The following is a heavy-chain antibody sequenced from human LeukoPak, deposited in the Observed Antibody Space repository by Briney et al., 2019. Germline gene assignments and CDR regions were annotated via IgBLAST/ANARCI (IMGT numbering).Heavy chain of an antibody. CDR3: ARDLELSAVYYFDS. V-gene: IGHV3-30*04. Sequence: PGGSLRLFCEPSGFTFSIFPMHWVRQAPGKGLEWVALISSGSEKYYADSVKGRFTISRDNSKNMLYLQMNSLRADDTAVYYCARDLELSAVYYFDSWGQGTLVIVSS. CDR1: GFTFSIFP. J-gene: IGHJ4*02. CDR2: ISSGSEK. D-gene: IGHD3-3*01.